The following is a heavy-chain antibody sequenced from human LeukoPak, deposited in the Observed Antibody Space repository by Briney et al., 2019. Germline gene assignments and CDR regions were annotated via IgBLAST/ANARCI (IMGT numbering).Heavy chain of an antibody. D-gene: IGHD2-15*01. Sequence: PSETLSLTCAVYGGSFSGYYWSWIRQPPGKGLEWIGEINLSGSTNYNPSLKSRVTMSVDTSKHQFSLKLSSVTAADTAVYYCARLPYCSGGSCYFDYWGQGTLVTVSS. CDR1: GGSFSGYY. J-gene: IGHJ4*02. CDR2: INLSGST. V-gene: IGHV4-34*01. CDR3: ARLPYCSGGSCYFDY.